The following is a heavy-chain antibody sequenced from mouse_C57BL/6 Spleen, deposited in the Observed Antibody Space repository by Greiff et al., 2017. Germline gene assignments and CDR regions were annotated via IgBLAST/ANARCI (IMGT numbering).Heavy chain of an antibody. CDR1: GYTFTDYY. D-gene: IGHD3-1*01. CDR3: ANGYSSYYYAMDY. J-gene: IGHJ4*01. Sequence: EVQLVESGPVLVKPGASVKMSCKASGYTFTDYYMNWVKQSHGKSLEWIGVINPYNGGTSYNQKFKGKATLTVDKSSSTAYMELNSLTSEDSAVYYCANGYSSYYYAMDYWGQGTSVTVSS. CDR2: INPYNGGT. V-gene: IGHV1-19*01.